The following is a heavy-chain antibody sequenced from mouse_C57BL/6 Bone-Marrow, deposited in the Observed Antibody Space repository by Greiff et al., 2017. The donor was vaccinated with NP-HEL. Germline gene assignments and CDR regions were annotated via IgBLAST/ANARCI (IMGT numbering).Heavy chain of an antibody. D-gene: IGHD1-1*01. J-gene: IGHJ2*01. CDR3: ARWHYGSSDSDY. V-gene: IGHV1-26*01. CDR1: GYTFTDYY. CDR2: INPNNGGT. Sequence: EVQLQQSGPELVKPGASVKISCKASGYTFTDYYMNWVKQSHGKSLEWIGDINPNNGGTSYNQKFKGKATLTVDKSSSTAYMELRSLTSEDSAVYYCARWHYGSSDSDYWGQGTTLTVSS.